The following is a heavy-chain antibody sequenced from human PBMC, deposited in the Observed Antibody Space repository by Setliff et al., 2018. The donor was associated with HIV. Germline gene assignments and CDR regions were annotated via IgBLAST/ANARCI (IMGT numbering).Heavy chain of an antibody. V-gene: IGHV1-46*01. J-gene: IGHJ4*02. CDR3: VRSPGSFISTDSTEAGDY. D-gene: IGHD3-22*01. Sequence: ASVKVSCKASGYTFTSYYLHWVRQAPGQGLEWMGMINPSGGSASYAQKFQGRVTMTRDTSMTTAYMELRSLRSDDTAVYYCVRSPGSFISTDSTEAGDYWGQGTLVTVSS. CDR2: INPSGGSA. CDR1: GYTFTSYY.